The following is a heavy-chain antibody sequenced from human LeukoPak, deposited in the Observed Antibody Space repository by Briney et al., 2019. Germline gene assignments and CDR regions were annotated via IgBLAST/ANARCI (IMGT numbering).Heavy chain of an antibody. CDR2: ISGSGGST. Sequence: GGSLRLSCAASGFTFNNYAMSWVRQAPGKGLEWVSAISGSGGSTYYADSVKGRFTISRDISKNTLYLQMNSLRAEDTAVYYCARSLSSRFSGPRRPYYFDSWGQGTLVTVSS. D-gene: IGHD3-16*02. CDR3: ARSLSSRFSGPRRPYYFDS. V-gene: IGHV3-23*01. J-gene: IGHJ4*02. CDR1: GFTFNNYA.